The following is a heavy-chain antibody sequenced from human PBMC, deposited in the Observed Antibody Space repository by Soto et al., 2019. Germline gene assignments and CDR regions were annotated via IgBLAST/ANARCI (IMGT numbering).Heavy chain of an antibody. CDR3: ARTPYYYGSGSYYYGMDV. D-gene: IGHD3-10*01. CDR1: GYTFTSYD. J-gene: IGHJ6*02. Sequence: QVQLVQSGAEVKKPGASVKVSCKASGYTFTSYDMHWVRQAPGQRLEWMGWINAGNGNTKYSQKFQGRVTITRDTSASTAYMELSSLRSEDTAVYYCARTPYYYGSGSYYYGMDVWGQGTTVTVSS. CDR2: INAGNGNT. V-gene: IGHV1-3*01.